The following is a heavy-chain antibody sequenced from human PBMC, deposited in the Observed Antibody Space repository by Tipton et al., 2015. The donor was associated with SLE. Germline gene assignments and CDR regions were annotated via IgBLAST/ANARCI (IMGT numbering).Heavy chain of an antibody. CDR1: GGSISSSSYY. V-gene: IGHV4-39*01. CDR3: AGQGYCSSTSCPLFDY. J-gene: IGHJ4*02. D-gene: IGHD2-2*01. CDR2: IYYSGST. Sequence: TLSLTCTVSGGSISSSSYYWGWIRQPPGKGLEWIGSIYYSGSTYYNPSLKSRVTISVDTSKNQFSLKLSSVTAADTAVYYCAGQGYCSSTSCPLFDYWGQGTLVTVPS.